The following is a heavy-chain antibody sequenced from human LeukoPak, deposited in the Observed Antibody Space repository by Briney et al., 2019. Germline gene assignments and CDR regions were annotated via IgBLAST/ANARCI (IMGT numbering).Heavy chain of an antibody. CDR3: AKGGYYGSGVLRGYYYYMDV. Sequence: GGSLRLSCAASGFTFSDYYMSWIRQAPGKGLGWVSYISSSGSVIYYADSVKGRFTISRDNSKNTLYLQMNSLRAEDTAVYYCAKGGYYGSGVLRGYYYYMDVWGKGTTVTVSS. D-gene: IGHD3-10*01. CDR2: ISSSGSVI. V-gene: IGHV3-11*01. CDR1: GFTFSDYY. J-gene: IGHJ6*03.